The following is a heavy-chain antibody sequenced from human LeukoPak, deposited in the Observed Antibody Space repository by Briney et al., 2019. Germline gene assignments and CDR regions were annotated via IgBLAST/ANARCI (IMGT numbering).Heavy chain of an antibody. J-gene: IGHJ4*02. Sequence: PGGSLRLSCAASGFTFSSYGMHWVRQAPGKGLEWVAVIWYDGSNKYYADSVKGRFTISRDNSKNTLYLQMNSLRAEDTAVYYCASGTSDSGYDYWGQGTLVTVSS. CDR2: IWYDGSNK. CDR1: GFTFSSYG. CDR3: ASGTSDSGYDY. V-gene: IGHV3-33*01. D-gene: IGHD3-22*01.